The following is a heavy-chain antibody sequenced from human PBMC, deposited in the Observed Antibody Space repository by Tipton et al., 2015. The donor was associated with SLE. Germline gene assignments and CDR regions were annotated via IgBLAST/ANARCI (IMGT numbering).Heavy chain of an antibody. D-gene: IGHD6-13*01. V-gene: IGHV4-39*07. CDR1: GGSISSSSYY. J-gene: IGHJ4*02. CDR3: ARDTSSWYFRY. CDR2: IYYSGST. Sequence: TLSLTCTVSGGSISSSSYYWGWIRQPPGKGLEWIGSIYYSGSTNYNPSLKSRVTISVDTSKNQFSLKLSSVTAADTAVYYCARDTSSWYFRYWGQGTLVTVSS.